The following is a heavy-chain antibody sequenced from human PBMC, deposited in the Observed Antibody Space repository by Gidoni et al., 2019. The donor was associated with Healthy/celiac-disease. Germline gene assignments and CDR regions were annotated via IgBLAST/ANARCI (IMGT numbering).Heavy chain of an antibody. CDR1: GFTFDDYA. Sequence: EVQLVESGGGLVQPGRSLRLSCAASGFTFDDYAMHWVRQAPGKGLEWVSGISWNSGSIGYADSVKGRFTISRDNAKNSLYLQMNSLRAEDTALYYCAKDFRGCSGGSCYLSVGYYYYGMDVWGQGTTVTVSS. CDR2: ISWNSGSI. J-gene: IGHJ6*02. D-gene: IGHD2-15*01. V-gene: IGHV3-9*01. CDR3: AKDFRGCSGGSCYLSVGYYYYGMDV.